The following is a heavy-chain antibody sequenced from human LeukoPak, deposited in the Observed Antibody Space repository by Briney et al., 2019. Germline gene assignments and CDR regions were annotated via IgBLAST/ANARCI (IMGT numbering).Heavy chain of an antibody. J-gene: IGHJ4*02. V-gene: IGHV1-69*04. CDR3: ARGKVGRGVADY. CDR1: GGTFSSYA. D-gene: IGHD3-10*01. Sequence: SVKLSCKASGGTFSSYAISWVRQAPGQGLEWMGRIIPIVGIANYAQKFQGRVTITADKSTSTAYMELSSLRSEDTAVYYCARGKVGRGVADYWGQGTLVTVSS. CDR2: IIPIVGIA.